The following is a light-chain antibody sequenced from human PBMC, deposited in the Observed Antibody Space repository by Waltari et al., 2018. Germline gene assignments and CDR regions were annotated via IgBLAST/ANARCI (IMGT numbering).Light chain of an antibody. Sequence: SVLTHPPSASGTPGQRATTSCSGSSSNIGRNYVYWYQQLPGTAPKLLIYSNNQRPSGVPDRFSGSKSGTSASLAISGLRSEDEADYYCAAWDDSLSGRVFGGGTKLTVL. CDR2: SNN. CDR1: SSNIGRNY. CDR3: AAWDDSLSGRV. J-gene: IGLJ3*02. V-gene: IGLV1-47*01.